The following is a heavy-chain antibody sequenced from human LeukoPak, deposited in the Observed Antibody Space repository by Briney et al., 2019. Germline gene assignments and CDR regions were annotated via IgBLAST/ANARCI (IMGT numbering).Heavy chain of an antibody. Sequence: GGSLRLSCAASGFTFSNYEMNWVRQAPGKGLEWISYISGSGSTIYYADSVKGRFTISRDNAKNSLYLQMNSLRAEDTAVYYCASNTGYSYGYFDYWGQGTLVTVSS. J-gene: IGHJ4*02. D-gene: IGHD5-18*01. CDR3: ASNTGYSYGYFDY. V-gene: IGHV3-48*03. CDR1: GFTFSNYE. CDR2: ISGSGSTI.